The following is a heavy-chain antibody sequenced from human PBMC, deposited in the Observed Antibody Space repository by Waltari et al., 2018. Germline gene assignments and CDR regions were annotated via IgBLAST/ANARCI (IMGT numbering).Heavy chain of an antibody. CDR2: IYHSGRT. Sequence: QVQLQESGPGLVKPSETLSLTCAVSGYSIISGYYWGWIRQPPWKGLEWIGRIYHSGRTYYNPSLKSRVTISVDTSKNQFSLKLSSVTAADTAVYYCARGAMVVAATQFDYWGQGTLVTVSS. V-gene: IGHV4-38-2*01. J-gene: IGHJ4*02. CDR1: GYSIISGYY. CDR3: ARGAMVVAATQFDY. D-gene: IGHD2-15*01.